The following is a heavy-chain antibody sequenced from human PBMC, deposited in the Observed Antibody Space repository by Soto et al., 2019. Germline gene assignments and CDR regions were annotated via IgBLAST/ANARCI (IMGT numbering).Heavy chain of an antibody. V-gene: IGHV3-30-3*01. CDR3: ARGHYSSLSSLDY. CDR2: ILIDGGNK. J-gene: IGHJ4*02. D-gene: IGHD6-6*01. CDR1: GFTFITYN. Sequence: QVQLVESGGGVVQPGKSLRLSCAASGFTFITYNMHWVRQAPGKGLEWVAVILIDGGNKYYGDSVQGRFTISRDNSKHTLYLQMNSMRTEDTAVYYCARGHYSSLSSLDYWGQGTLVTVSS.